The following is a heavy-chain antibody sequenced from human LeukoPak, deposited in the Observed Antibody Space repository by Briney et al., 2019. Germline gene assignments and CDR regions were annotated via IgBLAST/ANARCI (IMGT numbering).Heavy chain of an antibody. CDR1: GFTFSSYD. V-gene: IGHV3-13*01. J-gene: IGHJ6*02. D-gene: IGHD2-15*01. CDR2: IGTAGDT. CDR3: AKDYCSSTSCYQVYCSGGSCYSGGSYGMDV. Sequence: GSLRLSCAASGFTFSSYDMHWVRQATGKGLEWVSAIGTAGDTYYPGSVKGRFTISRDNSKNTLYLQMNSLRAEDTAVYYCAKDYCSSTSCYQVYCSGGSCYSGGSYGMDVWGQGTTVTVSS.